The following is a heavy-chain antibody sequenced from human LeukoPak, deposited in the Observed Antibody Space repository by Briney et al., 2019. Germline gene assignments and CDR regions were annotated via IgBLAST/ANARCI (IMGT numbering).Heavy chain of an antibody. D-gene: IGHD5-18*01. CDR2: IYYSGST. Sequence: SETLSLTCTVCGGSIRSHYWSWIRQPPGKGLEWIGYIYYSGSTNYHPSLKRRVTISVDTSKHQFSLKLSSVTAADTAVYYWARISVDTAMVAGAFDYWGQGTLVTVSS. CDR1: GGSIRSHY. CDR3: ARISVDTAMVAGAFDY. J-gene: IGHJ4*02. V-gene: IGHV4-59*11.